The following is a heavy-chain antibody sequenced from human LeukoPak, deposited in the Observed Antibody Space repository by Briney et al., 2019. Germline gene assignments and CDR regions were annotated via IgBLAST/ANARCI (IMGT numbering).Heavy chain of an antibody. Sequence: ASVKVSCKAFGYTFTDYYIHWVKEAPGKGLEWMGRVDPEDGETTYAEKFQGRVTITADTSTDTANMELNNLRSEDTAVYYCATMTTFDPWGQGTLVTVSP. CDR3: ATMTTFDP. V-gene: IGHV1-69-2*01. CDR1: GYTFTDYY. J-gene: IGHJ5*02. CDR2: VDPEDGET. D-gene: IGHD4-11*01.